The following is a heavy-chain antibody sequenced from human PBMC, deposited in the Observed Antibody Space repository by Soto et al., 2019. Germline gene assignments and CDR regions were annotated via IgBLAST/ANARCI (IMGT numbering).Heavy chain of an antibody. CDR2: IIPIFGTA. CDR3: TEESYDSSGPVGAGAFDI. J-gene: IGHJ3*02. CDR1: GGTFSSYA. D-gene: IGHD3-22*01. Sequence: QVQLVQSGAEVKKPGSSVKVSCKASGGTFSSYAISWVRQAPGQGLEWMGGIIPIFGTANYAQKFQGRVTITADESTTTAYMELSSLRAEDTAVYYCTEESYDSSGPVGAGAFDIWGQETMVTVSS. V-gene: IGHV1-69*01.